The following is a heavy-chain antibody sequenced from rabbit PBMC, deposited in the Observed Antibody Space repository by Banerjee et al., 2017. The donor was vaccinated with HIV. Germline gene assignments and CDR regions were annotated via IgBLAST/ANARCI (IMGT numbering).Heavy chain of an antibody. Sequence: QSLEESGGDLVKPGASLTLTCTASGFSFSDNFYMCWVRQAPGKGLEWIACINSSSGNTVYARWAKGRFTISKSSSTTVTLQMTGLTAADTATYFCARAYGNNGYYLWGPGTLVTVS. J-gene: IGHJ4*01. V-gene: IGHV1S40*01. CDR2: INSSSGNT. CDR1: GFSFSDNFY. D-gene: IGHD1-1*01. CDR3: ARAYGNNGYYL.